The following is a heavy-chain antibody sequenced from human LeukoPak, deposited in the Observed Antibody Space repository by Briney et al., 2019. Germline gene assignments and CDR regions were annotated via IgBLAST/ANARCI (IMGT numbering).Heavy chain of an antibody. D-gene: IGHD2-8*02. CDR1: GFTFSGFA. Sequence: GGTLRLSCAASGFTFSGFAMSWIRQAPGKGLEWVSGISGRGDSADYADSVKGRFTISRDNSKNTLYLRLNSLRVEDTATYYCVKDRYCPEVTCFGGGFEYWGQGTLVVVSS. V-gene: IGHV3-23*01. J-gene: IGHJ4*02. CDR2: ISGRGDSA. CDR3: VKDRYCPEVTCFGGGFEY.